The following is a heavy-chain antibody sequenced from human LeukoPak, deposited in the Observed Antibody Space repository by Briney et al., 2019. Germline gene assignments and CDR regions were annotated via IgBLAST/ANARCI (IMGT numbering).Heavy chain of an antibody. V-gene: IGHV3-30*18. CDR3: AKSYCSGGSCYSSDAFDI. J-gene: IGHJ3*02. D-gene: IGHD2-15*01. Sequence: GGSLRLSCAASGFTFSSYGMHWVRQAPGKGLEWVAVISYDGSNKYYADSVKGRFTISRDNSKNTLYLQMNSLRAEDTAVYYCAKSYCSGGSCYSSDAFDIWGQGTMVTVSS. CDR2: ISYDGSNK. CDR1: GFTFSSYG.